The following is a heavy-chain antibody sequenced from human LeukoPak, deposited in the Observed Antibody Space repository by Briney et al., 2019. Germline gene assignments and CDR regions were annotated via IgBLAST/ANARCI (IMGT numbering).Heavy chain of an antibody. CDR3: TTVPQYQLLPDY. J-gene: IGHJ4*02. CDR1: GFTFSSFS. D-gene: IGHD2-2*01. CDR2: ISRSSSTI. Sequence: GGSLRPSCAASGFTFSSFSMNWVRQAPGKGLEWISYISRSSSTIYYADSVKGRFTISRDNAKNSLYLQMNSLRAEDTALYYCTTVPQYQLLPDYWGQGTLVTVSS. V-gene: IGHV3-48*01.